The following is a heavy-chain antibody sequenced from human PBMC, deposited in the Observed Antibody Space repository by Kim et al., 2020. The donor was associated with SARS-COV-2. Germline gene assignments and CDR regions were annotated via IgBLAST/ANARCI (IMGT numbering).Heavy chain of an antibody. V-gene: IGHV3-33*05. CDR2: ISYDGSNK. J-gene: IGHJ6*02. D-gene: IGHD2-2*02. CDR3: ARDRPSLYPGGYYYYGMDV. Sequence: GGSLRLSCAASGFTFSSYGMHWVRQAPGKGLEWVAVISYDGSNKYYADSVKGRFTISRDNSKNTLYLQMNSLRAEDTAVYYCARDRPSLYPGGYYYYGMDVWGQGTTVTVSS. CDR1: GFTFSSYG.